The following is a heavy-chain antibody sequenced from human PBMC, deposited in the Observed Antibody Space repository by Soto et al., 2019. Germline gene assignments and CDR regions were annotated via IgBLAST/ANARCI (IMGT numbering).Heavy chain of an antibody. Sequence: GGSLRLSCAASGFTFSGSAMHWVRQASGKGLEWVGRIRSKANSYATAYAASVKGRFTVSRDDSKDTAYLQMNSLKTEDTAVYYCTRDTAMAIPFDYWGQGTLVTVSS. D-gene: IGHD5-18*01. CDR1: GFTFSGSA. CDR3: TRDTAMAIPFDY. CDR2: IRSKANSYAT. V-gene: IGHV3-73*01. J-gene: IGHJ4*02.